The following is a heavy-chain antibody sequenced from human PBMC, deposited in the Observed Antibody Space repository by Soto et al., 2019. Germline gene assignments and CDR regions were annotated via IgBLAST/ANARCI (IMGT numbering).Heavy chain of an antibody. CDR3: ARFAYSSSWGY. J-gene: IGHJ4*02. Sequence: EVQLVESGGGLVQPGGSLRLSCAASGFTFSSYWMSWVRQAPGKGLEWVANIKQDGSEKYYVDSVKGRFTISRDNAKNSLYLQMNSLRAEDTAVYFCARFAYSSSWGYWGQGTLVTVSS. D-gene: IGHD6-13*01. V-gene: IGHV3-7*01. CDR1: GFTFSSYW. CDR2: IKQDGSEK.